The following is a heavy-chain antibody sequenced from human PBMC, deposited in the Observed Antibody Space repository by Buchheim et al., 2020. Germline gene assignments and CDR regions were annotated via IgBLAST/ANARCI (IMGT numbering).Heavy chain of an antibody. D-gene: IGHD4-17*01. Sequence: EVQLVESGGGLVQPGGSLRLSCAVSGFTFSSYAMSWVRQAPGKGLEWVSSISGSGDNTYYADSVKGRFTISRDNSKSTRYLQMNSLRADDTAVYYCASAPTVTIAWIRFDPWGQGT. V-gene: IGHV3-23*04. CDR3: ASAPTVTIAWIRFDP. CDR2: ISGSGDNT. J-gene: IGHJ5*02. CDR1: GFTFSSYA.